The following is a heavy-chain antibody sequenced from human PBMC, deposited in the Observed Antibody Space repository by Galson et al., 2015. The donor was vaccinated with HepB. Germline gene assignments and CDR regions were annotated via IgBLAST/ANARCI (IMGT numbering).Heavy chain of an antibody. D-gene: IGHD4-23*01. J-gene: IGHJ6*02. CDR1: GFTFSSYW. V-gene: IGHV3-7*01. CDR3: ARVDGGGWDYYYGMDV. CDR2: IKQDGSEK. Sequence: SLRLSCAASGFTFSSYWMSWVRQAPGKGLEWVANIKQDGSEKYYVDSVKGRFTISRDNAKNSLYLQMNSLRAEDTAVYYCARVDGGGWDYYYGMDVWGQGTTVTVSS.